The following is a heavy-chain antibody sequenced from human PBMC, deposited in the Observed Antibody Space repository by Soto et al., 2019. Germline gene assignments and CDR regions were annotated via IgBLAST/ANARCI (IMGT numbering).Heavy chain of an antibody. CDR3: ARSPGYCSSTSCLYYMDV. CDR1: GFTVSSNY. V-gene: IGHV3-53*04. D-gene: IGHD2-2*01. Sequence: GGSLRLSCAASGFTVSSNYMSWVRQAPGKGLEWVSVIYSGGSTYYADSVKGRFTISRHSSKNTLYLQMNSLRAEDTAVYYCARSPGYCSSTSCLYYMDVWGKGTTVTVSS. CDR2: IYSGGST. J-gene: IGHJ6*03.